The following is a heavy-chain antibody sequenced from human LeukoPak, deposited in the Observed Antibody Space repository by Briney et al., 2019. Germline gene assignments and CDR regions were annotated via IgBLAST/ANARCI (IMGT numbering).Heavy chain of an antibody. Sequence: GGSLRLSCGASGFTFNRRGMHWVRQAPGKGLEWVAFIRYDGGETFYADFVKGRFTISRDNSRNTLYLQMNSLRAEDTAVYYCAELGITMIGGVWGKGTTVTISS. D-gene: IGHD3-10*02. V-gene: IGHV3-30*02. CDR2: IRYDGGET. CDR3: AELGITMIGGV. CDR1: GFTFNRRG. J-gene: IGHJ6*04.